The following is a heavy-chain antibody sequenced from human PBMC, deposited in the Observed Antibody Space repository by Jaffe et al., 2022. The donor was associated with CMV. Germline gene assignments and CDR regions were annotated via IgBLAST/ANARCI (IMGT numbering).Heavy chain of an antibody. V-gene: IGHV3-23*01. CDR3: AKDPSSRVAVTTSGYYFDY. J-gene: IGHJ4*02. CDR1: GFTFSSYA. CDR2: ISGSGGST. D-gene: IGHD4-17*01. Sequence: EVQLLESGGGLVQPGGSLRLSCAASGFTFSSYAMSWVRQAPGKGLEWVSAISGSGGSTYYADSVKGRFTISRDNSKNTLYLQMNSLRAEDTAVYYCAKDPSSRVAVTTSGYYFDYWGQGTLVTVSS.